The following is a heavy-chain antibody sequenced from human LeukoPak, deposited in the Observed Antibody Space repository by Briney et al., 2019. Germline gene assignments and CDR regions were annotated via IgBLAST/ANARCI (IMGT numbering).Heavy chain of an antibody. V-gene: IGHV4-61*10. CDR1: GGSISSGTYY. CDR3: ARDQRGGYNSEGFDY. CDR2: IYSSGST. D-gene: IGHD5-24*01. Sequence: SETLSLTCTVSGGSISSGTYYWTWIRQPAGKGLEWIGRIYSSGSTSYNPSLDSRVRISIDTSKNQFSLKLSSVTAADTAVYYCARDQRGGYNSEGFDYWGQGTLVTVSS. J-gene: IGHJ4*02.